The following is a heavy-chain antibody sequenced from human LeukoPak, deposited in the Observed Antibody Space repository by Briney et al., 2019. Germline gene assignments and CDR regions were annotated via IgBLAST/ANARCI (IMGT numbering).Heavy chain of an antibody. CDR2: ISGSGGTT. V-gene: IGHV3-23*01. Sequence: GGSLRLSCAASGFTFSSYGMHWVRRAPGKGLEWVAVISGSGGTTYYADSVKGRFTISRDNSENTLYLQMNSLRAEDTAVYYCAKDPGHNWYFDVWGRGTPVTVSS. CDR3: AKDPGHNWYFDV. CDR1: GFTFSSYG. J-gene: IGHJ2*01. D-gene: IGHD2-8*02.